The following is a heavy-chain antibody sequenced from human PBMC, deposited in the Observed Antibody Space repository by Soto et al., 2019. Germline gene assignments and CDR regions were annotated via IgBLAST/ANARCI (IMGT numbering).Heavy chain of an antibody. Sequence: GGSLRLSCTASGFTFGDYAMSWVRQAPGKGLEWVGLIRSKAYGGTTEYAASVKGRFTISRDDSKSIAYLQMNSLKTEDTAVYYCTRVEARYFDYWGQGTLVTVSS. J-gene: IGHJ4*02. D-gene: IGHD3-3*01. CDR2: IRSKAYGGTT. CDR1: GFTFGDYA. V-gene: IGHV3-49*04. CDR3: TRVEARYFDY.